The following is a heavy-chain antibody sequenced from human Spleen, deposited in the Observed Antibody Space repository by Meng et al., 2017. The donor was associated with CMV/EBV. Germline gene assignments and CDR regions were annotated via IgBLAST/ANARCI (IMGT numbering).Heavy chain of an antibody. D-gene: IGHD3-16*01. CDR3: TTNNYGPFDY. CDR1: GFTFSDYY. Sequence: GESLKISCAASGFTFSDYYMSWIRQAPGKGLEWISYISSSGSTIYYADSVKGRFTISRDNAKKSLYLQMNSLKTEDTAVYYCTTNNYGPFDYWGQGALVTVSS. J-gene: IGHJ4*02. V-gene: IGHV3-11*01. CDR2: ISSSGSTI.